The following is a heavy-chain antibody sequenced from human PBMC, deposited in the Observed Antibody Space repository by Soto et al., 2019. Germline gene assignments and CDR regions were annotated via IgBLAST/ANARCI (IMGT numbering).Heavy chain of an antibody. Sequence: LSLTCTISSDSVSGGNFYWTWIRQPPGKGLEWLGYNHYSGRTSYNPSLKSRLTISMDTSKNQFSLRLSSVTAADTAVYFCARDGRYAFDALDLWGHGTMVTVSS. CDR2: NHYSGRT. V-gene: IGHV4-61*01. D-gene: IGHD2-15*01. J-gene: IGHJ3*01. CDR1: SDSVSGGNFY. CDR3: ARDGRYAFDALDL.